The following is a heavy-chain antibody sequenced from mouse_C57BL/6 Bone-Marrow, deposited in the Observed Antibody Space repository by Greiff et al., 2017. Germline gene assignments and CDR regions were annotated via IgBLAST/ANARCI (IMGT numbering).Heavy chain of an antibody. Sequence: EVQLQQPGAELVRPGSSVKMSCKTSGYTFTSYGINWVKQRPGQGLEWIGYIYIGNGYTEYNEKFKGKATLTSDTSSSTAYMPLSSLTSEYSAFYFCARGYYSNYWYFDVWGTGTTVTVSS. D-gene: IGHD2-5*01. V-gene: IGHV1-58*01. J-gene: IGHJ1*03. CDR3: ARGYYSNYWYFDV. CDR1: GYTFTSYG. CDR2: IYIGNGYT.